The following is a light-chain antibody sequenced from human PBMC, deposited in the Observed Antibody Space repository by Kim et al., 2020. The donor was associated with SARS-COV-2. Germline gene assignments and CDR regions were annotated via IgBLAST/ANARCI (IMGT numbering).Light chain of an antibody. CDR3: QQYDSPPLT. Sequence: PGERVTLACRASQSVSSGYLAWYQQKPGQAPRLLIYGASNRATGIPDRFSGSGSGTDFTLTISRLEPEDFAVYYCQQYDSPPLTFGGGTKVDIK. V-gene: IGKV3-20*01. CDR1: QSVSSGY. CDR2: GAS. J-gene: IGKJ4*01.